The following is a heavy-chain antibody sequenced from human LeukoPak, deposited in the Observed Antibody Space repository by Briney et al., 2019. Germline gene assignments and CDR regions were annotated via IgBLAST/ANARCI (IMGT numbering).Heavy chain of an antibody. D-gene: IGHD3-3*01. CDR1: GYTFTGYY. V-gene: IGHV1-2*02. CDR2: IKPNSGGT. Sequence: GPSVTLSCTASGYTFTGYYMHWVRQAPGQGLEWMGWIKPNSGGTNYGQKFQGRVTMTRDTSISTADMELSRLRSDVTAVYYCARVYEGYWGQGTLVTVSS. J-gene: IGHJ4*02. CDR3: ARVYEGY.